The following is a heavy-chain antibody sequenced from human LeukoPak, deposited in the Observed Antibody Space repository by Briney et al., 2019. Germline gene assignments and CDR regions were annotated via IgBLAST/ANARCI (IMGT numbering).Heavy chain of an antibody. Sequence: GGSLRLSCAASGFTFSSHSMNWVRQAPGKGLEWVSSISSSSSYIYYADSVKGRFTISRDNAKNSLYLQMNSLRAEDTAVYYCAGDSSGYYPYYFDYWGQGTLVTVSS. CDR3: AGDSSGYYPYYFDY. CDR1: GFTFSSHS. V-gene: IGHV3-21*01. J-gene: IGHJ4*02. CDR2: ISSSSSYI. D-gene: IGHD3-22*01.